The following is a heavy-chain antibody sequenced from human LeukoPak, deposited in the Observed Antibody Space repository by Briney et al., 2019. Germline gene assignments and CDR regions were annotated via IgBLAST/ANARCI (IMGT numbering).Heavy chain of an antibody. Sequence: SETLSLTCTVSGGSISSYYWSWIRQPPGKGLEWIGYIYYSGSTNYNPSLKSRVTISVDTSKNQFSLKLSSVTAADTAVYYCAREPSIVGATRGDYWGQGTLVTVSS. J-gene: IGHJ4*02. D-gene: IGHD1-26*01. CDR3: AREPSIVGATRGDY. CDR1: GGSISSYY. CDR2: IYYSGST. V-gene: IGHV4-59*12.